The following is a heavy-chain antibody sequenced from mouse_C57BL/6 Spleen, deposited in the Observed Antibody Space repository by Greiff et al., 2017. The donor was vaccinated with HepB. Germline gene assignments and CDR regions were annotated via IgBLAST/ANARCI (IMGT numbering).Heavy chain of an antibody. CDR2: IDPETGGT. J-gene: IGHJ1*03. V-gene: IGHV1-15*01. CDR3: TRGAYYYGSRGYFDV. CDR1: GYTFTDHE. Sequence: VQLQQSGAELVRPGASVTLSCKASGYTFTDHEMHWVKQTPVHGLEWIGAIDPETGGTAYNQKFKGKAILTADKSSSTAYMELRSLTSEDSAVYYCTRGAYYYGSRGYFDVWGTGTTVTVSS. D-gene: IGHD1-1*01.